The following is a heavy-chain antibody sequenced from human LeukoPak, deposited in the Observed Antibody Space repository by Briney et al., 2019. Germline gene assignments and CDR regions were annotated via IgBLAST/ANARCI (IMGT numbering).Heavy chain of an antibody. CDR3: ARGFYDSSGYYYVDY. J-gene: IGHJ4*02. CDR1: GGSFSGYY. V-gene: IGHV4-34*01. D-gene: IGHD3-22*01. Sequence: PSETLSLTCAVYGGSFSGYYWSWIRQPPGKGLEWNGEINHSGSTNYNPSLKSRVTISVDTSKNQFSLKLSSVTAADTAVYYCARGFYDSSGYYYVDYWGQGTLVTVSS. CDR2: INHSGST.